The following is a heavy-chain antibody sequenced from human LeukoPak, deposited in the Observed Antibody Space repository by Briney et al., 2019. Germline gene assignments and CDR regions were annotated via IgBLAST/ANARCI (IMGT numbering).Heavy chain of an antibody. CDR1: GFTFSSYA. J-gene: IGHJ4*02. Sequence: GGSLRLSCAASGFTFSSYAMSWVRQAPGEGLEWVSTISGSGGSTCYADSVKGRFTISRDNSKNTLYLQMNSLRAEDTAVYYCAKDRRGEYDYWGQGTLVTVSS. CDR3: AKDRRGEYDY. D-gene: IGHD3-10*01. CDR2: ISGSGGST. V-gene: IGHV3-23*01.